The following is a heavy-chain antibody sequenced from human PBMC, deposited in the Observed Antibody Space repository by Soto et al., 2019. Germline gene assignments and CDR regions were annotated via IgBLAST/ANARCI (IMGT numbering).Heavy chain of an antibody. CDR1: GDGFNIYG. CDR3: ATDPRGPDY. V-gene: IGHV3-23*01. CDR2: ISASGDST. J-gene: IGHJ4*02. Sequence: GSLRLSCASSGDGFNIYGMSWVRQAPGKGLEWVSGISASGDSTYYADPVKGRFTISGDNSKRTLYLQMNSLRAEDTAIYYCATDPRGPDYWGQGTQVTVSS.